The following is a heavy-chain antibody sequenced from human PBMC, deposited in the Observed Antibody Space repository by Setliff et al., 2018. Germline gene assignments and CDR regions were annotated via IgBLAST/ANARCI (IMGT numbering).Heavy chain of an antibody. J-gene: IGHJ1*01. V-gene: IGHV4-34*01. CDR1: GESFDTYY. D-gene: IGHD3-10*01. CDR2: INQSGGG. Sequence: SETLSLTCNVFGESFDTYYWSWIRQPPGKGLEWFGEINQSGGGDYNPSFKGRVTISVDTSKKQFSLTLRYVTAADTALYYCARVDFTMIQGVLGLWGQGTLVTVSS. CDR3: ARVDFTMIQGVLGL.